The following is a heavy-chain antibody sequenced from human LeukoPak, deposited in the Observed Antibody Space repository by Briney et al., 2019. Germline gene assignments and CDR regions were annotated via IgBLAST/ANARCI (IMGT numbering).Heavy chain of an antibody. J-gene: IGHJ4*02. CDR1: GFTFSSYG. CDR3: AKDLGRDGPQGGSWFADY. V-gene: IGHV3-30*18. CDR2: ISYDGSNK. Sequence: QSGGSLRLSCAASGFTFSSYGMHWVRQAPGKGLEWVAVISYDGSNKYYADSVKGRFTISRDNSKNTLYLQMNSLRAEDTAVYYCAKDLGRDGPQGGSWFADYWGQGTLVTVSS. D-gene: IGHD5-24*01.